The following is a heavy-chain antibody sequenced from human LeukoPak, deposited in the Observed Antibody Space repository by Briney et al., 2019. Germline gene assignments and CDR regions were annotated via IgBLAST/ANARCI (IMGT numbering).Heavy chain of an antibody. J-gene: IGHJ1*01. CDR1: GGSISSYY. CDR2: IYYSGST. Sequence: SETLSLTCTVSGGSISSYYWSWIRQPPGKGLEWIGYIYYSGSTNSNPSLNSRVTISVDTSKNQFSLRLISVTAADTAVYYCARVYSSSGWYGSFQHWGQGTLVSVSS. V-gene: IGHV4-59*01. D-gene: IGHD6-19*01. CDR3: ARVYSSSGWYGSFQH.